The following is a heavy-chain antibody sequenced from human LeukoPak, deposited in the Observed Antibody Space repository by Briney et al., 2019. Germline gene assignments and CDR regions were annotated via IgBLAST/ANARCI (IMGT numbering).Heavy chain of an antibody. D-gene: IGHD6-19*01. CDR2: IYYSGST. CDR3: ARHRAQDSSGWYGGYYFDY. CDR1: GGSISSSSYY. J-gene: IGHJ4*02. V-gene: IGHV4-39*01. Sequence: SETLSLTCTVSGGSISSSSYYWGWIRQPPGKGLEWIGSIYYSGSTYYNPSLKSRVTISVDTSKNQFSLKLSSVPAADTAVYYCARHRAQDSSGWYGGYYFDYWGQGTLVTVSS.